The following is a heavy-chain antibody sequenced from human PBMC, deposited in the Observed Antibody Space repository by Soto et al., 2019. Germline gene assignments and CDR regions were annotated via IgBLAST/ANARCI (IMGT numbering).Heavy chain of an antibody. J-gene: IGHJ5*02. CDR3: ARGRSNDFSSSPPPRFDP. V-gene: IGHV3-13*01. CDR2: IGTLRDT. CDR1: GFTFKTYD. D-gene: IGHD2-21*02. Sequence: HLIESGGGFVQPGGSLTLSCVASGFTFKTYDMYWVRQVPGQGLEWVSGIGTLRDTYYSAAVAGRFIVSRENGRNSLYLQMNSLRVGDSGIYFCARGRSNDFSSSPPPRFDPWGRGTLVTVSS.